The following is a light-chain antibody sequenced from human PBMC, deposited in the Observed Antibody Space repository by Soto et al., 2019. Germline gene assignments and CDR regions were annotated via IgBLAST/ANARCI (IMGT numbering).Light chain of an antibody. CDR1: SSNIGSNS. CDR2: RND. V-gene: IGLV1-47*01. CDR3: TAWYDTLSGLV. J-gene: IGLJ2*01. Sequence: QSVLTQPPSASGTPGQRVTISCSGRSSNIGSNSVYWYQQLPGTAPKLLIYRNDQRPSGVPDRFSVSRSGTSASLAISGLRSEDEADYFCTAWYDTLSGLVFGGGTKVTVL.